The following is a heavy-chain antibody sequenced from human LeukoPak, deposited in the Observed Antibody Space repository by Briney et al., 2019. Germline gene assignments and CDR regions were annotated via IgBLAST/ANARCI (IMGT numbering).Heavy chain of an antibody. CDR1: GYTFSVYY. Sequence: ASVKVSCKASGYTFSVYYIHWVRQAPGQGLEWMGWINPNSGGTNYAQNFHGRVTLTRDTSTSTAYMELSTLTSDDTAVYYCARPFGSSSPYYGLDVWGQGTTVTVSS. J-gene: IGHJ6*02. CDR3: ARPFGSSSPYYGLDV. V-gene: IGHV1-2*02. D-gene: IGHD6-6*01. CDR2: INPNSGGT.